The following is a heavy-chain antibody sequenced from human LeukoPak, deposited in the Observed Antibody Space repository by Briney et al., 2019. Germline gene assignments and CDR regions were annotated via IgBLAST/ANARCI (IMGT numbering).Heavy chain of an antibody. J-gene: IGHJ5*02. Sequence: SETLSLTCTVSGGSIGSYYWSWIRQPPGKGLEWIGYIHYSGSTNYNPSLKSRVTISVDTSKNQFSLKLSSVTAADTAVYYCARAGIAAAGNRWFDPWGQGTLVTVSS. V-gene: IGHV4-59*01. D-gene: IGHD6-13*01. CDR1: GGSIGSYY. CDR3: ARAGIAAAGNRWFDP. CDR2: IHYSGST.